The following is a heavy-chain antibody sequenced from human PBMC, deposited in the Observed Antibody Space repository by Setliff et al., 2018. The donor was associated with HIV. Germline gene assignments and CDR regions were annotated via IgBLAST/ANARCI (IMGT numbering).Heavy chain of an antibody. CDR1: GGSISSSSYS. Sequence: SETLSLTCTVSGGSISSSSYSWGWIRQPPGKGLEWIGSFYYSGNTYYNPSLKSRVTISVDKSRNQFSLKLNSVTAADTAVYYCARDPDSIPYDYWGQGTLVTVSS. J-gene: IGHJ4*02. CDR2: FYYSGNT. V-gene: IGHV4-39*07. D-gene: IGHD4-4*01. CDR3: ARDPDSIPYDY.